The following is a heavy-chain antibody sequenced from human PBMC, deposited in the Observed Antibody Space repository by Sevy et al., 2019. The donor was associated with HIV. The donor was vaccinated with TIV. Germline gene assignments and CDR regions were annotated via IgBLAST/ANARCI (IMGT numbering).Heavy chain of an antibody. CDR1: GFTFDDYA. CDR2: IRWNSGSI. D-gene: IGHD6-25*01. CDR3: AKDIGEAAGYYFDY. J-gene: IGHJ4*02. V-gene: IGHV3-9*01. Sequence: GGSLRLSCAASGFTFDDYAMHWVRQAPGKGLEWVSGIRWNSGSIGYADSVKGRFTITRDNAKNSLYLQMNSLRAEDTALYYCAKDIGEAAGYYFDYWGQGTLVTVSS.